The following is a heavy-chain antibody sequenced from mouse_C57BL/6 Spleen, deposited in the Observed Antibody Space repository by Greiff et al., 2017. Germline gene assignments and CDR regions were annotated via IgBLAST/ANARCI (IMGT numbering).Heavy chain of an antibody. CDR2: IDPENGDT. CDR3: TTWGTTVVARRGFDY. J-gene: IGHJ2*01. V-gene: IGHV14-4*01. Sequence: EVKLVESGAELVRPGASVKLSCTASGFNIKDDYMHWVKQRPEQGLEWIGWIDPENGDTEYASKFQGKATITADTSSNTAYLQLSSLTSEDTAVYYCTTWGTTVVARRGFDYWGQGTTLTVSS. D-gene: IGHD1-1*01. CDR1: GFNIKDDY.